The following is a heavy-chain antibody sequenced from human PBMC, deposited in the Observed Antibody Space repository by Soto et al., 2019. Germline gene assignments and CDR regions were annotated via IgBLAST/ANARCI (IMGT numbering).Heavy chain of an antibody. J-gene: IGHJ6*02. D-gene: IGHD6-13*01. Sequence: QVQLVQSGAEVKKPGASVKVSCKASGYTFTSYYMHWVRQAPGQGLEWMGIINPSGGSTSYAQKFQGRVTRTRDTSTSTGYRELSSRRSEDTAVYYCARGQQLGGEYVYGMDVWGQGTTVTVSS. CDR2: INPSGGST. CDR3: ARGQQLGGEYVYGMDV. CDR1: GYTFTSYY. V-gene: IGHV1-46*01.